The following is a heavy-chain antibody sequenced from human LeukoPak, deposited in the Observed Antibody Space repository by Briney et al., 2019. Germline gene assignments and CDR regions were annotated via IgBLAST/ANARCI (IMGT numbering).Heavy chain of an antibody. J-gene: IGHJ4*02. CDR1: GGSISSYY. D-gene: IGHD3-22*01. CDR3: ARGGDSSGYYYPLFDY. Sequence: PSETLSLTCTGSGGSISSYYWSWIRQPPGKGLEWIGYIYYSGSTNYNPSLKSRVTISVDTSKNQFSLKLSSVTAADTAVYYRARGGDSSGYYYPLFDYWGQGTLVTVSS. V-gene: IGHV4-59*01. CDR2: IYYSGST.